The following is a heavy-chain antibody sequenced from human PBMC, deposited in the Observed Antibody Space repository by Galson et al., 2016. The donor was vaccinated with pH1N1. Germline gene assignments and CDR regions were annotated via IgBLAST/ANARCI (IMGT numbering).Heavy chain of an antibody. CDR1: GYTFTTFG. CDR2: ISTSKGNT. Sequence: SVKVSCKASGYTFTTFGISWVRQAPGKGLEWLGWISTSKGNTKNARRLLDRVTMTRDTSTSTVFMELTSLRSDDTAIYYCARDQNWNLDYWGQGTLVTVSS. V-gene: IGHV1-18*01. J-gene: IGHJ4*02. D-gene: IGHD1-1*01. CDR3: ARDQNWNLDY.